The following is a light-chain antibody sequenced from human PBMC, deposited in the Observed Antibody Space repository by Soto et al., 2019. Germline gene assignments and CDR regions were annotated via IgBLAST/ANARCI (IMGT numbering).Light chain of an antibody. J-gene: IGLJ1*01. CDR3: AAWDDILNGYV. Sequence: QSVLTQPPSASGTPGQGVTISCSGSSSNIESNTVTWYQQLPGTAPKLVIYSNYDRPSGVPDRFSGSTSGTSASLVIRGLQSEDEADYYCAAWDDILNGYVFGGGTRSPS. CDR2: SNY. CDR1: SSNIESNT. V-gene: IGLV1-44*01.